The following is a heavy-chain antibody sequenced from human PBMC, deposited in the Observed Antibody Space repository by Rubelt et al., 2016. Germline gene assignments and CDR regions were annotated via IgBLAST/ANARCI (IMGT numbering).Heavy chain of an antibody. V-gene: IGHV1-69*01. CDR1: GGTFSSYA. J-gene: IGHJ4*02. D-gene: IGHD6-6*01. CDR2: IIPVFGTA. CDR3: ATTIAIRPYYFDY. Sequence: QVQLVQSGAEVKKPGSSVKVSCKASGGTFSSYAISWVRQAPGQGLEWMGGIIPVFGTANYAQKFQGRITSTADESTSTAYMELSSLRSEDTAVYYCATTIAIRPYYFDYWGQGTLVTVSS.